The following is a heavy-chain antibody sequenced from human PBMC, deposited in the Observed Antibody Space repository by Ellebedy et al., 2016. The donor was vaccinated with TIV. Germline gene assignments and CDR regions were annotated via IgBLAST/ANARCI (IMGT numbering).Heavy chain of an antibody. J-gene: IGHJ4*02. CDR2: IYYSGST. Sequence: MPSETLSLTCTVSGGSISSNNSSWGWIRQPQGKGLEWIGSIYYSGSTYYNPSLKSRVTISVDTSKNQFSLKLSSVTAADTAVYSCARTFSPHCSSGVCYMAYYFDYWGQGTLVTVSS. V-gene: IGHV4-39*01. D-gene: IGHD2-8*01. CDR1: GGSISSNNSS. CDR3: ARTFSPHCSSGVCYMAYYFDY.